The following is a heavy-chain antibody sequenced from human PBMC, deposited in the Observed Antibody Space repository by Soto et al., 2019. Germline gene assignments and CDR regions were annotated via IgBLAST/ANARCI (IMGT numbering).Heavy chain of an antibody. CDR1: GFTFSSYG. D-gene: IGHD6-6*01. Sequence: QVQLVESGGGVVQPGRSLRLSCAASGFTFSSYGMHWVRQAPGKGLEWVAVISYDGSNKYYADSVKGRFTISRDNSKNTLYLQMNSLRAEDTAVYYCANGIAARPGSWVSPDYWGQGTLVTVSS. V-gene: IGHV3-30*18. CDR2: ISYDGSNK. J-gene: IGHJ4*02. CDR3: ANGIAARPGSWVSPDY.